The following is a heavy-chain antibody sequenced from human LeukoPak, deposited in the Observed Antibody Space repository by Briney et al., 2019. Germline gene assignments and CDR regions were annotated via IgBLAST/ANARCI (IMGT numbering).Heavy chain of an antibody. Sequence: GGSLRLSCAASGFTFSSYGMHWVRQAPGKGLEWVAVIWYDGSNKYYADSVKGRFTISRDNSKNTLYLQMNSLRAEDTAVYYCARVGRYCSSTSCYVDYWGQGTLVTASS. V-gene: IGHV3-33*01. D-gene: IGHD2-2*01. J-gene: IGHJ4*02. CDR1: GFTFSSYG. CDR2: IWYDGSNK. CDR3: ARVGRYCSSTSCYVDY.